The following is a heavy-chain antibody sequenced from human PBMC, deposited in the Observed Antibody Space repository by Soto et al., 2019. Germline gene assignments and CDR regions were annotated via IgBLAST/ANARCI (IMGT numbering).Heavy chain of an antibody. CDR2: ISAYNGNR. Sequence: QVPLVQSGPEVKKPGASVTVSCKTSGYTPTNYIGWVRQAPGQGLEWMGWISAYNGNRNSAQKLQGRLTMTTDTSTKTAYMELRSLRSDDTAVYVCARGLYRRGTYYAFDNWGQGTLVTVSS. V-gene: IGHV1-18*01. CDR3: ARGLYRRGTYYAFDN. D-gene: IGHD1-26*01. J-gene: IGHJ4*02. CDR1: GYTPTNY.